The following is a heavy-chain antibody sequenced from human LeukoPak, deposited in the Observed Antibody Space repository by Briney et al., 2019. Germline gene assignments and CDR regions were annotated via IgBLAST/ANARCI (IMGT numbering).Heavy chain of an antibody. Sequence: ASVKVSCKASGYTFTNYDINWVRQATGQGLEWMGWTNPNSGNTGYAQKFQGRVTMTRNTSISTAYMELSSLRSEDTAVYYCARVGSSSWYQRYYYGMDVWGQGTTVTVSS. CDR2: TNPNSGNT. V-gene: IGHV1-8*01. J-gene: IGHJ6*02. CDR3: ARVGSSSWYQRYYYGMDV. CDR1: GYTFTNYD. D-gene: IGHD6-13*01.